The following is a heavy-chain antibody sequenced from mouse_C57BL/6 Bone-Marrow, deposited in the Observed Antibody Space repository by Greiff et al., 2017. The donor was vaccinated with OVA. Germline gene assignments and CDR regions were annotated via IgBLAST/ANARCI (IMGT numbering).Heavy chain of an antibody. J-gene: IGHJ2*01. CDR3: ARGLLSYFDC. CDR2: ISSGSSTI. D-gene: IGHD2-3*01. CDR1: GFTFSDYG. Sequence: VQLLESGGGLVKPGGSLKLSCAASGFTFSDYGMHWVRQDPEKGLEWVAYISSGSSTIYYADTVKGRFTISRDNAKNTLFLQMTSLRSEDSAMYYCARGLLSYFDCWGQGTALTVSS. V-gene: IGHV5-17*01.